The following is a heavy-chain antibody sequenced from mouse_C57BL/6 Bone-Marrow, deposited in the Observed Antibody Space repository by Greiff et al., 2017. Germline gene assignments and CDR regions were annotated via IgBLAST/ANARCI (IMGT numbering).Heavy chain of an antibody. V-gene: IGHV1-63*01. J-gene: IGHJ1*03. CDR1: GYTFTNYW. CDR2: IYPGGGYT. Sequence: QVQLQQSGAELVRPGTSVKMSCKASGYTFTNYWIGWAKQRPGHGLEWIGDIYPGGGYTNYNEKFKGKGTLTADKSSSTAYMQFSSLTAEDSAIYYCAREARNYYGSSYGYFDVWGTGTTVTVSS. D-gene: IGHD1-1*01. CDR3: AREARNYYGSSYGYFDV.